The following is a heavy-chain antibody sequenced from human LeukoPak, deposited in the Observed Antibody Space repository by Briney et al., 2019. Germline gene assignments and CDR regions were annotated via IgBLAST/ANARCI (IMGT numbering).Heavy chain of an antibody. J-gene: IGHJ4*02. CDR1: GFTVSNNY. D-gene: IGHD1-14*01. V-gene: IGHV3-53*01. Sequence: GGSLRLSCAASGFTVSNNYLSWVRQAPGKGLEWVSVIYSDGRTYYADSVKGRFTISRDSSKNTLYLQMNSLRADDTAVYYCARDPSDDPTGDHWGQGTLVTVSS. CDR2: IYSDGRT. CDR3: ARDPSDDPTGDH.